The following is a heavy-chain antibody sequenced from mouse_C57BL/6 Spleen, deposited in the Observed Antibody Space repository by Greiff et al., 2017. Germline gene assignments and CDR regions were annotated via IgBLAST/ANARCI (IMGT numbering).Heavy chain of an antibody. J-gene: IGHJ2*01. Sequence: LVESGAELVRPGASVKLSCKASGYTFTDYYINWVKQRPGQGLEWIARIYPGSGNTYYNEKFKGKATLTAEKSSSTAYMQLSSLTSEDSAVYFCATDYYGSRGDFDYWGQGTTLTVSS. CDR3: ATDYYGSRGDFDY. D-gene: IGHD1-1*01. V-gene: IGHV1-76*01. CDR1: GYTFTDYY. CDR2: IYPGSGNT.